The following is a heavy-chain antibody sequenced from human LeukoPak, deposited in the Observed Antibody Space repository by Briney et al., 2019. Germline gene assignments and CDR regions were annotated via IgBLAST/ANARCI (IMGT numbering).Heavy chain of an antibody. D-gene: IGHD5-18*01. CDR3: AKDRYSYGFWSRGDFDY. CDR2: IYSGGST. V-gene: IGHV3-53*05. Sequence: PGGSLRLSCAASGFTVSSNYMSWVRQAPGKGLEWVSVIYSGGSTYYADSVKGRFTISRDNSKNTLYLQMNSLRAEDTAVYYCAKDRYSYGFWSRGDFDYWGQGTLVTVSS. J-gene: IGHJ4*02. CDR1: GFTVSSNY.